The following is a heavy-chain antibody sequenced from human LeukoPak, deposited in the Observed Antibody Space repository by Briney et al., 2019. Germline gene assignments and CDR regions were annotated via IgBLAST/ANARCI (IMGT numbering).Heavy chain of an antibody. Sequence: SETLSLTCAVYGGSFSGYYWSWIRQPPGKGLEWIGEINHSGSTNYNPSLKSRVTISVDTSKNQFSLKLSSVTAADTAVYYCARGYSGRSWFDPWGQGTLVTVSS. J-gene: IGHJ5*02. CDR1: GGSFSGYY. CDR3: ARGYSGRSWFDP. CDR2: INHSGST. D-gene: IGHD3-10*01. V-gene: IGHV4-34*01.